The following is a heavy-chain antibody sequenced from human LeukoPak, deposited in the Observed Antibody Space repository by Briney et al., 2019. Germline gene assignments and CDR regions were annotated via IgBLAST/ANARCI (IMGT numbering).Heavy chain of an antibody. CDR1: GFTFSSYA. V-gene: IGHV3-23*01. D-gene: IGHD3-22*01. CDR2: ISGSGGST. Sequence: GGSLRLSCAASGFTFSSYAMSWVRQAPGKGLEWVSAISGSGGSTYYADSVKGRFTISRDNSKNTLYLQMNSLRVEDTAVYYCAKIITMIVVDSPLDYWGQGTLVTVSS. J-gene: IGHJ4*02. CDR3: AKIITMIVVDSPLDY.